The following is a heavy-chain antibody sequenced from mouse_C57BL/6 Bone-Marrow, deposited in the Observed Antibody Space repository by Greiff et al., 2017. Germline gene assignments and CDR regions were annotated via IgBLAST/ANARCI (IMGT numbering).Heavy chain of an antibody. J-gene: IGHJ3*01. CDR3: ARRRGSFTFAY. D-gene: IGHD1-3*01. Sequence: VQLQQSGPELVKPGASVKISCKASGYTFTDYYMNWVKQSHGKSLEWIGDINPNNGGTSYNQKFKGKATLTVDKSSSTAYMELRSLTSEDSAVYYCARRRGSFTFAYWGQGTLVTVSA. CDR2: INPNNGGT. V-gene: IGHV1-26*01. CDR1: GYTFTDYY.